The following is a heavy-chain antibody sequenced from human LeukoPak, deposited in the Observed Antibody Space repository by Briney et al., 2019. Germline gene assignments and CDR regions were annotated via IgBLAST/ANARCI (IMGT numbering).Heavy chain of an antibody. CDR1: GYTFTSYA. CDR2: INAGNGNT. D-gene: IGHD1-14*01. Sequence: ASVKVSCKASGYTFTSYAMHWVRQAPGQRLEWTGWINAGNGNTKYSQEFQGRVTITRDTSASTAYVELSSLRSEDMAVYYRAREGNRGTYYYMDVWGKGTTVTVSS. J-gene: IGHJ6*03. CDR3: AREGNRGTYYYMDV. V-gene: IGHV1-3*03.